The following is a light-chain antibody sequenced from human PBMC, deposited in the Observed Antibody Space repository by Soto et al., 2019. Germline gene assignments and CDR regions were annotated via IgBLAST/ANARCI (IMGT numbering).Light chain of an antibody. CDR3: QQYNSYSSYT. CDR1: QSISSW. CDR2: KAS. V-gene: IGKV1-5*03. Sequence: DIPMTQSPSTLSASVGDRVTITCRASQSISSWLAWYQQKPGKAPKLLIYKASSLESGVPSRFSGSASGTEFTLTISSLQPDDFATYYCQQYNSYSSYTFGQGTKLEIK. J-gene: IGKJ2*01.